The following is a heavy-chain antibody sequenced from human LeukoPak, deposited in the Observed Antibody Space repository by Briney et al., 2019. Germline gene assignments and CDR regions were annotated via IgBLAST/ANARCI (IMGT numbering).Heavy chain of an antibody. CDR2: IIPIFGTA. CDR1: GGTFSSYA. Sequence: SVKVSCKASGGTFSSYAISWVRQVPGQGLEWMGGIIPIFGTANYAQRFQGRVTITTDESTSTAYMELTSLRSEDTAVYYCARGYCSSTSCFLDYWGQGTLVTVSS. CDR3: ARGYCSSTSCFLDY. J-gene: IGHJ4*02. V-gene: IGHV1-69*05. D-gene: IGHD2-2*01.